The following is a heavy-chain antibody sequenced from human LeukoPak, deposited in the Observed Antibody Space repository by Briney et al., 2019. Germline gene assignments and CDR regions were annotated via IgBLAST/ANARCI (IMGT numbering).Heavy chain of an antibody. CDR3: AVERRDGYNSADY. Sequence: GASVKVSCKASGYTFTSYYMHWLRQAPGQGLEWMGIINPSGGSTSYAQKFQGRVTMTRDMSTSTVYMELSSLRSEDTAVYYCAVERRDGYNSADYWGQGTLVTVSS. D-gene: IGHD5-24*01. J-gene: IGHJ4*02. CDR1: GYTFTSYY. CDR2: INPSGGST. V-gene: IGHV1-46*01.